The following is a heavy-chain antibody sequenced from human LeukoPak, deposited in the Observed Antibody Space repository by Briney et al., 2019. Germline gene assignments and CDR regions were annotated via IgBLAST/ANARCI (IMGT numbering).Heavy chain of an antibody. CDR2: IYHSGST. CDR3: ARESANWGGEYYFDY. J-gene: IGHJ4*02. D-gene: IGHD7-27*01. CDR1: GYSISTGYY. V-gene: IGHV4-38-2*02. Sequence: SETLSLTCTVSGYSISTGYYWGWIRQPPGKGVEWIGSIYHSGSTSYYPSLKSRVTISVDTSKNQFSLKLSSVTASDTAVYYCARESANWGGEYYFDYWAREPWSPSPQ.